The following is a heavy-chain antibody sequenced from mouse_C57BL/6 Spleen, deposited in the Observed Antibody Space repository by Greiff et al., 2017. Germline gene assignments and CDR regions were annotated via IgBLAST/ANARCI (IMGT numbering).Heavy chain of an antibody. V-gene: IGHV10-3*01. CDR2: IRSKSSNYAT. CDR1: GFTFNTYA. CDR3: VRPYSSYYAMDD. J-gene: IGHJ4*01. Sequence: EVKLVESGGGLVQPKGSLKLSCAASGFTFNTYAMHWVRQAPGKGLEWVDRIRSKSSNYATYYADSVKDRFTISRDDSQSMLYLQMNNLKTEDTAMYYCVRPYSSYYAMDDWGQGTSVTVSS. D-gene: IGHD1-3*01.